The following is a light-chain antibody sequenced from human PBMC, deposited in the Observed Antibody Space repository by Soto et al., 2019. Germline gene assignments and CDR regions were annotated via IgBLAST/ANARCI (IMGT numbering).Light chain of an antibody. CDR1: SSNIGGNS. CDR3: GSWDSSLSAYV. CDR2: DDD. V-gene: IGLV1-51*01. Sequence: QSVLTQPPSVSAAPGQKVTISCSGSSSNIGGNSVSWYQQLPGTAPKLLIYDDDKRPSGIPDRFSGSKSGTSATLGITGFRTGEEADYHCGSWDSSLSAYVFGTGTKVTVL. J-gene: IGLJ1*01.